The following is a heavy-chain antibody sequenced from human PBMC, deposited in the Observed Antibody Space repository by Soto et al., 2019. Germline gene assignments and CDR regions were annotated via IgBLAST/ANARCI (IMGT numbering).Heavy chain of an antibody. CDR1: GFSIQTSCF. J-gene: IGHJ4*02. D-gene: IGHD3-10*01. CDR3: ARGRSFGLVGVPLDS. V-gene: IGHV4-38-2*01. Sequence: PSETLSLTCGVSGFSIQTSCFWGWIRQPPGKGLEWIGLISHSVRAISHPSFASRATISLDTTNNAFSLTLTYVTAADTAVYYCARGRSFGLVGVPLDSWGQGTMVTVSS. CDR2: ISHSVRA.